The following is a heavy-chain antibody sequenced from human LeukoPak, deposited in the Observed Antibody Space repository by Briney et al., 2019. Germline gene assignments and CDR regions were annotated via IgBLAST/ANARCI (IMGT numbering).Heavy chain of an antibody. J-gene: IGHJ4*02. Sequence: SVKVSCKASGGTFSSYAISWVRQAPGQGLEWMGGVISIFGTVNYAQKFQGRLTTTADESTSTAYMELSRLTSEDTAVYYCATVDTAMVSYYWGQGTLVTVSS. D-gene: IGHD5-18*01. CDR1: GGTFSSYA. CDR2: VISIFGTV. CDR3: ATVDTAMVSYY. V-gene: IGHV1-69*01.